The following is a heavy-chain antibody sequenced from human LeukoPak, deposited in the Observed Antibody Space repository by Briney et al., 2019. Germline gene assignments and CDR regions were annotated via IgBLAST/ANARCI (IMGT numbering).Heavy chain of an antibody. J-gene: IGHJ3*02. Sequence: ASVKVSCKASGGTFSSYAISWVRQAPGQGVEWMGRIIPILGIANYAQKFQGRVTITADKSTSTAYMELSSLRSEDTAVYYCARDFPPQADYYYDSSGYYLSDGWAFDIWGQGTMVTVSS. CDR3: ARDFPPQADYYYDSSGYYLSDGWAFDI. CDR2: IIPILGIA. D-gene: IGHD3-22*01. CDR1: GGTFSSYA. V-gene: IGHV1-69*04.